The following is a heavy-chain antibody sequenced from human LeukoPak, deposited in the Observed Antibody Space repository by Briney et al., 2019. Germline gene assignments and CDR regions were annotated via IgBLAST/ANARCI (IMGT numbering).Heavy chain of an antibody. D-gene: IGHD3-16*01. CDR2: IYYSGST. CDR1: GGSISSGGYY. J-gene: IGHJ5*02. Sequence: PSETLSLTCTVSGGSISSGGYYWNWIRQYPGKGLEWIGYIYYSGSTYYNPSLKSQVTISVDTSKNQFSLKLSSVTAADTAVYYCARDQGLAMRWFDPWGQGTLVTVSS. V-gene: IGHV4-31*01. CDR3: ARDQGLAMRWFDP.